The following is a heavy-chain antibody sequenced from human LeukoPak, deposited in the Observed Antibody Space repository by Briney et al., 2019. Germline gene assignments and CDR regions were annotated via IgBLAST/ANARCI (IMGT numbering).Heavy chain of an antibody. V-gene: IGHV4-34*01. CDR2: INHSGSA. J-gene: IGHJ2*01. CDR1: GGSFSGYY. CDR3: AREREGYFDL. Sequence: KPSETLSLTCAVYGGSFSGYYWSWIRQPPGKGLEWIGEINHSGSANYNPSLKSRVTISVDTSKNQFSLKLSAVTAADAAVYYCAREREGYFDLWSCGTLVTVSS.